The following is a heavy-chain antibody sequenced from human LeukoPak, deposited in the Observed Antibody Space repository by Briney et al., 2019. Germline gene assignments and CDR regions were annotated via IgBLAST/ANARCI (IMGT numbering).Heavy chain of an antibody. Sequence: SETLSLTCTVSGYSISNGYYWGWIRQPPGKGLEWIGSIYHSGSTYYNPSLKSRVTISVDTSKNQFSLKLSSVTAADTAVYYCARDLISGIFGVAYKDYWGQGTLVTVSS. CDR1: GYSISNGYY. V-gene: IGHV4-38-2*02. J-gene: IGHJ4*02. CDR3: ARDLISGIFGVAYKDY. D-gene: IGHD3-3*01. CDR2: IYHSGST.